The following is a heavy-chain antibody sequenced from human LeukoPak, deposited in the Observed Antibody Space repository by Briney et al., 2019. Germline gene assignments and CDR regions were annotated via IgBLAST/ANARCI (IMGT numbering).Heavy chain of an antibody. CDR2: ISSSGSTI. CDR3: ARVVGVPAALGYFDY. CDR1: GFTFSSYE. Sequence: GGSLRLSCAASGFTFSSYEMNWVRQAPGKGLEWVSYISSSGSTIYYADSVKGRFTISRDNAKNSLYLQMNSLGAEDTAVYYCARVVGVPAALGYFDYWGQGTLVTVSS. J-gene: IGHJ4*02. V-gene: IGHV3-48*03. D-gene: IGHD2-2*01.